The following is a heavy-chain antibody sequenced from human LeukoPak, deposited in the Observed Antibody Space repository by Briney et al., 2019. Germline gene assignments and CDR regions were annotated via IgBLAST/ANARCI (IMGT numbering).Heavy chain of an antibody. V-gene: IGHV3-23*01. J-gene: IGHJ4*02. CDR1: GFTLSSFA. Sequence: GGSLRLSSAASGFTLSSFAMNWVRQAPGKGLEWVSAISGSGGTTFYADSVKGRLTISRDNSKNTLYLQMNSLRAEDTAVYYCVKRTVNYPFDFWGQGTLVTVSS. CDR2: ISGSGGTT. D-gene: IGHD1-7*01. CDR3: VKRTVNYPFDF.